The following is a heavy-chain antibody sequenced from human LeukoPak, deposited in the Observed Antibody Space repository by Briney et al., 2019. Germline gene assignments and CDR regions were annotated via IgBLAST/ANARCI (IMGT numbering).Heavy chain of an antibody. CDR3: ARALRGFGELLSLGAFDI. Sequence: GASVKVSCKASGGTFSSYAISGVRPAPGQGLEWMGGILHIFGTANYAQKFQGRVTITTDESTSTAYMELSSLRSEDTAVYYCARALRGFGELLSLGAFDIWGQGTMVTVSS. CDR1: GGTFSSYA. D-gene: IGHD3-10*01. J-gene: IGHJ3*02. CDR2: ILHIFGTA. V-gene: IGHV1-69*05.